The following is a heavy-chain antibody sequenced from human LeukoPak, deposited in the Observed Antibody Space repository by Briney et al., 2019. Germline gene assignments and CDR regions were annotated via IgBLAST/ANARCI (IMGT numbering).Heavy chain of an antibody. V-gene: IGHV1-2*02. J-gene: IGHJ5*02. Sequence: GASVKVSCKASGYTFTGHYMHWVRQAPGQGLEWMGWINPNSGGTNYAQKFQGRVTMTRDTSISTAYMELSRLRSDDTAVYYCARGAPVSYGANWFDPWGQGTLVTVSS. CDR2: INPNSGGT. CDR1: GYTFTGHY. CDR3: ARGAPVSYGANWFDP. D-gene: IGHD1-26*01.